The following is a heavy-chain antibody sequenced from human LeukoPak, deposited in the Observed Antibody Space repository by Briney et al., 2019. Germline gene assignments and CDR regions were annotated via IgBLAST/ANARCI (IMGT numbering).Heavy chain of an antibody. V-gene: IGHV3-48*03. CDR2: ISSTGTNI. Sequence: GGSLRLSCAASGFTFSSYEMNWVRQAPGKGLEWLSYISSTGTNIYYADSVKGRFTISRDNAKNSLYLQMNSLGAEDTALYYCARDLGYYDSSGYSVNYWGQGTLVTVSS. CDR3: ARDLGYYDSSGYSVNY. J-gene: IGHJ4*02. CDR1: GFTFSSYE. D-gene: IGHD3-22*01.